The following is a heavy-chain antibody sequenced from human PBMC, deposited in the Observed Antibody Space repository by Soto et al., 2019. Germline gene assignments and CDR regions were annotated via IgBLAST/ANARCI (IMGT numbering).Heavy chain of an antibody. CDR2: IRQDGNEQ. Sequence: EVQLVESGGGLVQPGGSLRLSCAASGFTFTSYWMSWVRQAPGKGLEWVANIRQDGNEQNYVDSVKGRFTISRDNAKNSVYLQMNSLRAEDTAVYYCARDPRSISYYGSGTYRDYWGQGTLVTVSS. V-gene: IGHV3-7*05. J-gene: IGHJ4*02. CDR1: GFTFTSYW. D-gene: IGHD3-10*01. CDR3: ARDPRSISYYGSGTYRDY.